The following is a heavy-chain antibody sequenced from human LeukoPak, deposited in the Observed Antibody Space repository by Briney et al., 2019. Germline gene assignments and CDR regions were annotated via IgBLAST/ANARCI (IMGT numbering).Heavy chain of an antibody. V-gene: IGHV4-4*07. CDR3: ARWGGPMDIVVGRLGFDP. J-gene: IGHJ5*02. D-gene: IGHD2-2*03. CDR1: GGSISSYY. CDR2: IYTSGST. Sequence: SETLSLTCTVSGGSISSYYWSWIRQPAGKGLEWIGRIYTSGSTNYNPSLKSRVTMSVDTSKNQFSLKLSSVTAADTAVYYYARWGGPMDIVVGRLGFDPWGQGTLVTVSS.